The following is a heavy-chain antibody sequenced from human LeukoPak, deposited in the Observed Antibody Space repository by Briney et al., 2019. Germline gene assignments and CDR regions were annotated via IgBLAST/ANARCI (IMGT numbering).Heavy chain of an antibody. J-gene: IGHJ4*02. Sequence: GGSLRLSCAASGFTFSSYGMHWVRQAPGKGLEWVAVISYDGSNKYYADSVKGRFTISRDNSKNTLYLQMNSLRAEDTAVYYCAKGNYDILTGYYNYWGQGTLVTVSS. CDR2: ISYDGSNK. D-gene: IGHD3-9*01. CDR1: GFTFSSYG. V-gene: IGHV3-30*18. CDR3: AKGNYDILTGYYNY.